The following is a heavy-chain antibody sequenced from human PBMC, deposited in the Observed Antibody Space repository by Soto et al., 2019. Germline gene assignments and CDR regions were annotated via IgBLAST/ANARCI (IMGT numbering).Heavy chain of an antibody. CDR2: INHGGSA. CDR3: ARYSSTWSKYLQH. J-gene: IGHJ1*01. Sequence: VQLQQWGAGLLKTSETLSLTCAVYGGSFSGYYWSWIRQTPGKRLEWVGDINHGGSANYNPSLKSRVTFSLDLSKNQFSLKLHSVTAADTAVYYCARYSSTWSKYLQHWGRGYLVIVSS. V-gene: IGHV4-34*01. D-gene: IGHD6-13*01. CDR1: GGSFSGYY.